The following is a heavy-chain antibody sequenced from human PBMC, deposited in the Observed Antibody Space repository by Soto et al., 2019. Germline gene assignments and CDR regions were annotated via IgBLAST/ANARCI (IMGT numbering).Heavy chain of an antibody. V-gene: IGHV3-21*01. CDR1: GFTFNTYA. CDR3: AIIAVAGTFGESFDY. CDR2: IDASSGYI. D-gene: IGHD6-19*01. Sequence: GGSLRLSCVGSGFTFNTYAMNWVRQAPGKGLEWVSSIDASSGYIYYADSVKGRFTISRDNAKNSLYLQMNSLRAEDTAVYYCAIIAVAGTFGESFDYWGQGTLVTVSS. J-gene: IGHJ4*02.